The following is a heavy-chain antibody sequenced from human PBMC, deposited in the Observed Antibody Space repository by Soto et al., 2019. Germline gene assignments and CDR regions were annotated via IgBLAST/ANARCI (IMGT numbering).Heavy chain of an antibody. Sequence: GGSLRLSCVASGFTFSGYGMHWVRRAPGKGLEWVAVMSNDGSNKYYADSVKGRFTISRDNSKNMLYLQMNSLRTEDTAVYYCAKGSSSVYYYYYGIDVWGQGTTVTVSS. CDR1: GFTFSGYG. D-gene: IGHD6-6*01. V-gene: IGHV3-30*18. J-gene: IGHJ6*02. CDR3: AKGSSSVYYYYYGIDV. CDR2: MSNDGSNK.